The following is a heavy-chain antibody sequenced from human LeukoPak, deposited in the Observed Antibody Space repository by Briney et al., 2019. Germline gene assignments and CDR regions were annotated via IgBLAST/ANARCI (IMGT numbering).Heavy chain of an antibody. Sequence: GASVKVSCKASGYTLTSYGISWVRQAPGQGLEWMGWISAYNGNTNYAQKLQGRVTMTTDASTSTAYMELRSLGSDDTAVYYCARDGGYGRRYYHHYGVEVWGQGTTVTVSS. CDR1: GYTLTSYG. V-gene: IGHV1-18*01. J-gene: IGHJ6*02. D-gene: IGHD5-18*01. CDR3: ARDGGYGRRYYHHYGVEV. CDR2: ISAYNGNT.